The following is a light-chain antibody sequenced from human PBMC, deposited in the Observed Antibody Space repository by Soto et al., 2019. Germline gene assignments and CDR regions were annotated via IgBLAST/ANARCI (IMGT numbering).Light chain of an antibody. V-gene: IGKV3-15*01. CDR1: QSVSSN. Sequence: EIVMTQSAATLYVSPGERATLSCRASQSVSSNLAWYQQKPGQAPRLLIYGASTRATGIPARFSGSGSGTEFTLPISSLQSEDFVVYYCQQYNNWRSITFGQGTRLEIK. CDR3: QQYNNWRSIT. CDR2: GAS. J-gene: IGKJ5*01.